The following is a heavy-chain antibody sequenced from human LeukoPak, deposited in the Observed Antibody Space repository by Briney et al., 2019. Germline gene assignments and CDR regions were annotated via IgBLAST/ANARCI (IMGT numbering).Heavy chain of an antibody. D-gene: IGHD4-17*01. CDR2: INPNSGGT. CDR3: ASSNFADYDAYFDY. Sequence: ASVKVSCKASGYTFTGYYMHWVRQAPGQGLEWMGWINPNSGGTNYAQKFQGRVTMTRDTSISTAYMELTSLRYDDTAVYFCASSNFADYDAYFDYWGQGTLVTVSS. V-gene: IGHV1-2*02. CDR1: GYTFTGYY. J-gene: IGHJ4*02.